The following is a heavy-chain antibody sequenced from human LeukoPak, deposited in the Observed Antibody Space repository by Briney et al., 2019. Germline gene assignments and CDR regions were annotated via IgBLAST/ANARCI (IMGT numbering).Heavy chain of an antibody. D-gene: IGHD6-13*01. J-gene: IGHJ4*02. CDR1: GFTFSSYA. Sequence: GGSLRLSCAASGFTFSSYAMHWVRQAPGKGLEWVAVISYDGSNKYYADSVKGRFTISRDNSKNTLYLQMNSLRAEDTAVYYCARDRYSSWYSRFDYWGQGTLVTVSS. CDR3: ARDRYSSWYSRFDY. CDR2: ISYDGSNK. V-gene: IGHV3-30*04.